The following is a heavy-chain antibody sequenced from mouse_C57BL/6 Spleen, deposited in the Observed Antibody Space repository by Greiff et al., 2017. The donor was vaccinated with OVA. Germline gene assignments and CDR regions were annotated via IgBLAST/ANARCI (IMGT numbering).Heavy chain of an antibody. D-gene: IGHD2-5*01. J-gene: IGHJ3*01. CDR2: IYPRSGNT. V-gene: IGHV1-81*01. CDR1: GYTFTSYG. Sequence: QVQLQQSGAELARPGASVKLSCKASGYTFTSYGISWVKQRTGQGLEWIGEIYPRSGNTYYNEKFKGKATLTADKSSRTAYMELRSLTSEDSAVYFCARWGDSNYAYWGQGTLVTVSA. CDR3: ARWGDSNYAY.